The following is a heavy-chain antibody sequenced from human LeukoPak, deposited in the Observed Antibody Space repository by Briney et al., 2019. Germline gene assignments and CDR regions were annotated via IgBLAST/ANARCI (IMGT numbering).Heavy chain of an antibody. D-gene: IGHD2-2*01. Sequence: VSVKVSCKASGYTFTSDGFSWVRQAPGQGLEWMGWISAYNGNTNYAQNLQGRVTMTTDTSTSTAYMELRSLRSDDAAVYYCAREGAYCSSTSCHLQNWFDPWGQGTLVTVSS. V-gene: IGHV1-18*01. CDR1: GYTFTSDG. J-gene: IGHJ5*02. CDR3: AREGAYCSSTSCHLQNWFDP. CDR2: ISAYNGNT.